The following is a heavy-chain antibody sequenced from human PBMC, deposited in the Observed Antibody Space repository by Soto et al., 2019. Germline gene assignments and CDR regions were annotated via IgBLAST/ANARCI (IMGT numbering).Heavy chain of an antibody. D-gene: IGHD1-26*01. CDR2: IYPGDSDS. J-gene: IGHJ6*02. V-gene: IGHV5-51*01. CDR3: ARLDSGSYPYYYYYGMDV. CDR1: GYSFTSYW. Sequence: PGESLKISCKVSGYSFTSYWIGWVRQMPGKCLEWMGSIYPGDSDSRYSPSFQGQVTISADNSISTAYLQWSSLKASDTAMYYCARLDSGSYPYYYYYGMDVWGQGTTVTVSS.